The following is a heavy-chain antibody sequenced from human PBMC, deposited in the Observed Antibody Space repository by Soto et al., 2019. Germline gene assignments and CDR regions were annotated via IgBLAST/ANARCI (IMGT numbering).Heavy chain of an antibody. CDR1: GFTFSSYS. CDR2: ISSSSSYI. Sequence: EVPLVESGGGLVKPGGSLRLSCAASGFTFSSYSMNWVRQAPGKGLEWVSSISSSSSYIYYADSVKGRFTISRDNAKNSLYLQMNSLRAEDTAAYYCARERPEEAVADNPLDYWGQGTLVTVSS. CDR3: ARERPEEAVADNPLDY. V-gene: IGHV3-21*01. D-gene: IGHD6-19*01. J-gene: IGHJ4*02.